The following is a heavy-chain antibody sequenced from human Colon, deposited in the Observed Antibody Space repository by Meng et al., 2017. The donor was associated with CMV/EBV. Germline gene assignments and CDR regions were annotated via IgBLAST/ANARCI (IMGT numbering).Heavy chain of an antibody. CDR3: ARRQNKGYYYGMDV. Sequence: SVKVSCKASGGTFSSYAINWVRQAPGQGLEWMGGIISILDSPTYAQKFQGRVTITTDESTSTAYMELSSLRSEDTALYYCARRQNKGYYYGMDVWGQGTTVTVSS. CDR2: IISILDSP. V-gene: IGHV1-69*05. J-gene: IGHJ6*02. CDR1: GGTFSSYA.